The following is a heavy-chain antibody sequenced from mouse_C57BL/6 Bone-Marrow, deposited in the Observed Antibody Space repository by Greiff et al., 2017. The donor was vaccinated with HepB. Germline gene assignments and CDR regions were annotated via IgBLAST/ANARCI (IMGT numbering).Heavy chain of an antibody. CDR2: ISSGGDYI. Sequence: EVKLVESGEGLVKPGGSLKLSCAASGFTFSSYAMSWVRQTPEKRLEWVAYISSGGDYIYYADTVKGRFTISRDNARNTLYLQMSSLKSEDTAMYYCTRVSGSSYRFAYWGQGTLVTVSA. CDR1: GFTFSSYA. V-gene: IGHV5-9-1*02. J-gene: IGHJ3*01. CDR3: TRVSGSSYRFAY. D-gene: IGHD1-1*01.